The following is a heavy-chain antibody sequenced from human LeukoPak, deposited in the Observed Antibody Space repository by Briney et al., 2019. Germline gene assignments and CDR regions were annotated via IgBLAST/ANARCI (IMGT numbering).Heavy chain of an antibody. Sequence: GSLRLSCAASGFTFSSYSMNWVRQPPGKGLEWIGEINHSGSTNYNPSLKSRVTISVDTSKNQFSLKLSSVTAADTAVYYCARKRITMVRGVIKGFDYWGQGTLVTVSS. CDR3: ARKRITMVRGVIKGFDY. CDR1: GFTFSSYS. V-gene: IGHV4-34*01. CDR2: INHSGST. D-gene: IGHD3-10*01. J-gene: IGHJ4*02.